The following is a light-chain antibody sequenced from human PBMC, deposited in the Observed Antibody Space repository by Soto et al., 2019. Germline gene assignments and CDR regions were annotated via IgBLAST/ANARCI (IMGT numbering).Light chain of an antibody. V-gene: IGKV1-9*01. Sequence: DIQMTQSPSSLSASVGDRVTITCRASQSISTYLYWYQQKPGKAPKLLIYAASTLESGVPSRFSATVSGTEFSLTITSLQPEDFATYYCQQLFDSPITFGQGTRLEIK. CDR1: QSISTY. J-gene: IGKJ5*01. CDR3: QQLFDSPIT. CDR2: AAS.